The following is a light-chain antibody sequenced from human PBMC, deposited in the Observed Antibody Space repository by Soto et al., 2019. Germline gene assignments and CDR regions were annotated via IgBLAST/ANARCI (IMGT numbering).Light chain of an antibody. CDR2: GAS. CDR3: QQYGSLGT. J-gene: IGKJ1*01. V-gene: IGKV3-20*01. Sequence: EIVLTQSPGTLSLSPGKRATLSCRASQSVSSSYLAWYQQKPGQAPRLLIYGASSRATGIPDRFSGSGSGTDFPLTISRLEPEDFAVYYCQQYGSLGTFGQGTKVEIK. CDR1: QSVSSSY.